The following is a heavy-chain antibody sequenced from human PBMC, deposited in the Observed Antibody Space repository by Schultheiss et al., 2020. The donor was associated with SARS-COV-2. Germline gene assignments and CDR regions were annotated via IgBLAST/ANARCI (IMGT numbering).Heavy chain of an antibody. CDR1: GGSISSSSYY. V-gene: IGHV4-39*07. CDR2: IYHSGST. CDR3: ARQPRAYYFDY. J-gene: IGHJ4*02. Sequence: SQTLSLTCTVSGGSISSSSYYWGWIRQPPGKGLEWIGEIYHSGSTNYNPSLKSRVTISVDTSKNQFSLKLSSVTAADTAVYYCARQPRAYYFDYWGQGTLVTVSS.